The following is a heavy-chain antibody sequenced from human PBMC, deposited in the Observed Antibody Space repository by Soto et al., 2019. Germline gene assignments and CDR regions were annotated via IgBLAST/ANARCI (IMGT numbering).Heavy chain of an antibody. CDR2: TYYRSKWSN. V-gene: IGHV6-1*01. J-gene: IGHJ4*02. D-gene: IGHD2-21*01. CDR3: ARASIILADYYFDY. CDR1: GDSVSSNSAV. Sequence: QVQLQQSGPGLVKPSQTLSLTCAISGDSVSSNSAVWNWIRQSPSRGLEWLGRTYYRSKWSNNYAPSVRGRMTINPDTSKNQFSLQLTSVTPEDTAVYYCARASIILADYYFDYWGQGSLVTVSS.